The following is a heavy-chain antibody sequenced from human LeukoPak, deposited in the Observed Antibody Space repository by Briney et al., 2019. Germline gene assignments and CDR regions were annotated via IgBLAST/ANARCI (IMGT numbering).Heavy chain of an antibody. CDR2: ISSSSSTI. J-gene: IGHJ1*01. D-gene: IGHD6-6*01. CDR3: ARARLGGIAARPDFQH. CDR1: GFTFSSYS. V-gene: IGHV3-48*01. Sequence: PGGSLRLSCAASGFTFSSYSMNWVRQAPGKGLEWVSYISSSSSTIYYADSVKGRFTISRDNAKNSLYLQMNSLRAEDTAVYYCARARLGGIAARPDFQHWGQGTLVTVSS.